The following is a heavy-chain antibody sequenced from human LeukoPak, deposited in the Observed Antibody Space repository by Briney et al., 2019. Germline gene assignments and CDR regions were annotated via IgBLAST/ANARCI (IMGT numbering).Heavy chain of an antibody. CDR1: LDSTTTYF. Sequence: PGTPCLTPALSLDSTTTYFWSWGRQPPGQGLGWIGYISYSGNTNCRPSLTSQVTMSVDTSKNQFSLKLSSVAASDTAVYYCARRRDYVWGSYRYAFDIWGQGTMVTASS. V-gene: IGHV4-59*01. J-gene: IGHJ3*02. D-gene: IGHD3-16*02. CDR2: ISYSGNT. CDR3: ARRRDYVWGSYRYAFDI.